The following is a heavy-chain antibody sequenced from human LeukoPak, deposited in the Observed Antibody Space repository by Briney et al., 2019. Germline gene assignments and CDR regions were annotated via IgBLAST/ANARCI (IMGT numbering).Heavy chain of an antibody. Sequence: GGSLRLSCVVSGFTLSRYAMSWVRHAPGKGLGGVAATSSSDSGKHHAHSVRGRFTISRDNSKNTVSLQINSLRAEDAAVYYCARAPVTSCRGAFCYPFDYWGPGILVTVSS. CDR2: TSSSDSGK. CDR1: GFTLSRYA. V-gene: IGHV3-23*01. J-gene: IGHJ4*02. CDR3: ARAPVTSCRGAFCYPFDY. D-gene: IGHD2-15*01.